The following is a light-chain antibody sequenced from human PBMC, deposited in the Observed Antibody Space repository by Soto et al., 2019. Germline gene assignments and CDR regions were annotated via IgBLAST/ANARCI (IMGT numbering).Light chain of an antibody. J-gene: IGKJ3*01. CDR3: RQYDNLICT. CDR2: DAS. V-gene: IGKV1-33*01. CDR1: HDISDY. Sequence: DIKMTQSPSSLSASIGDRVTITCQASHDISDYLNWYHQKPGKAPELLIYDASKLQTGVPSRFSGRGSGTNFFLTISGLQPEDVGTYYCRQYDNLICTFGPGTKV.